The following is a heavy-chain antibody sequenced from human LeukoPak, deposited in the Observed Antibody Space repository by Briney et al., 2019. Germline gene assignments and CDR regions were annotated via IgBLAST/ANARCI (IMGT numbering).Heavy chain of an antibody. Sequence: GGSLRLSCAASGFTFSSYSMNWVRQAPGKGLEWVSSISSSSSYIYYADSVKGRFTISRDNAKNSLYLQMNSLRAEDTAVYYCASECGVSGGSCYVNWFDPWGQGTLVTVSS. CDR2: ISSSSSYI. J-gene: IGHJ5*02. D-gene: IGHD2-15*01. CDR1: GFTFSSYS. V-gene: IGHV3-21*01. CDR3: ASECGVSGGSCYVNWFDP.